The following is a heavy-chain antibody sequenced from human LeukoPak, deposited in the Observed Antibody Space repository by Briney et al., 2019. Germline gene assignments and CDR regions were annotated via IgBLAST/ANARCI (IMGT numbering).Heavy chain of an antibody. CDR3: AREGRYRYGYNEYHLYMDI. CDR2: IYYDGST. Sequence: SETLSLTCTVSGGSISSSSYYWGWIRQPPGKGLEWIGYIYYDGSTNYNPSLRGRVTISVDTPKNQFSLKLSSVTAAETAVYYCAREGRYRYGYNEYHLYMDIWGKGTTVTVSS. D-gene: IGHD5-18*01. V-gene: IGHV4-61*05. J-gene: IGHJ6*03. CDR1: GGSISSSSYY.